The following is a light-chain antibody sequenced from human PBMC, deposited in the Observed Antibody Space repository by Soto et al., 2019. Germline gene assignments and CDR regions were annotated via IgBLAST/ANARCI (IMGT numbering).Light chain of an antibody. CDR3: AAWDDSLNGPHV. V-gene: IGLV1-44*01. Sequence: QSVLTQPPSASGTPGQRVTISCSGSSSNIGSNTVNWYQQLPGTAPKLLIYSNNQRPSGVPDRFSGSKSGTSASLAISGLQSEDEADYYCAAWDDSLNGPHVFGTGTKLTV. CDR1: SSNIGSNT. J-gene: IGLJ1*01. CDR2: SNN.